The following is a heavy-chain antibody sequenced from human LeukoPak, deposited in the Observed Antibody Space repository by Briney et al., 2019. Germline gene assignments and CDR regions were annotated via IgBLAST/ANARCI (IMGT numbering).Heavy chain of an antibody. V-gene: IGHV3-23*01. CDR1: GFTFSSYG. CDR3: AKVAGDSSSWLWGREYNWFDP. D-gene: IGHD6-13*01. CDR2: ISGSGGST. Sequence: GGSLRLSCAASGFTFSSYGMSWVRQAPGKGLEWVSAISGSGGSTYYADSVKGRFTISRDNSKNTLYLQMNSLRAEDTAVYYCAKVAGDSSSWLWGREYNWFDPWGQGTLVTVSS. J-gene: IGHJ5*02.